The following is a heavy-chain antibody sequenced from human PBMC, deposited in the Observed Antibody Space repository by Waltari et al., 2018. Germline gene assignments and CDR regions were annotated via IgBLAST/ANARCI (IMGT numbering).Heavy chain of an antibody. Sequence: QVQLVQSGAEVKKPGSSVKVSCKASGGTFSSYAISWVRQAPGQGLEWMGGIIPILGIANYAQKFQGRVTITADESTSTAYMELSSLRSEDTAVYYCARGRTGDRSDAFDIWGQGTMVTVSS. D-gene: IGHD7-27*01. CDR1: GGTFSSYA. J-gene: IGHJ3*02. V-gene: IGHV1-69*04. CDR2: IIPILGIA. CDR3: ARGRTGDRSDAFDI.